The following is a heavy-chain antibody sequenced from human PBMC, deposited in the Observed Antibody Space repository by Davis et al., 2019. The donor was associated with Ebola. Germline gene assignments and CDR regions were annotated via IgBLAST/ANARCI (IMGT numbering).Heavy chain of an antibody. V-gene: IGHV1-18*04. CDR1: RYTFTNYG. J-gene: IGHJ4*02. D-gene: IGHD1-1*01. CDR2: INPHNGNT. Sequence: ASVNVSCKASRYTFTNYGITWVRQAPGQGLEWMGWINPHNGNTNYAQNVQGRVIMTSDTATTTAYMEVGSLRSDDTAVYYCARAQFPTTSDHWGQGTLVTVSS. CDR3: ARAQFPTTSDH.